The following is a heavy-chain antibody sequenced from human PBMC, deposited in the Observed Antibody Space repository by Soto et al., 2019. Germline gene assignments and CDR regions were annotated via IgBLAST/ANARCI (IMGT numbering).Heavy chain of an antibody. CDR1: GFTFSSYG. J-gene: IGHJ5*02. Sequence: GGSLRLSCAASGFTFSSYGFHWVRQTPGKGLEWVAVISNDGNKKYYVESVEGRFSISRDNSKSIVYLQMNNVRIEDTAKYYCAKDKVPYYDFWSGQRWFDPWGQGTQVTVSS. CDR3: AKDKVPYYDFWSGQRWFDP. CDR2: ISNDGNKK. V-gene: IGHV3-30*18. D-gene: IGHD3-3*01.